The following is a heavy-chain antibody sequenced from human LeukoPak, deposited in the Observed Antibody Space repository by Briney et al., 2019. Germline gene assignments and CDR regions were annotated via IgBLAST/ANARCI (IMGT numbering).Heavy chain of an antibody. CDR3: AREGWLPDQQDTNWFDP. Sequence: GASVKVSCKASGYTFTNYDINWVRQATGQGLEWMGWMSPNNGNTGYAQKFQGRVTITRDTSISTAYMELSSLRSDDTAVYYCAREGWLPDQQDTNWFDPWGQGTLVTVSS. D-gene: IGHD5-18*01. CDR2: MSPNNGNT. J-gene: IGHJ5*02. V-gene: IGHV1-8*03. CDR1: GYTFTNYD.